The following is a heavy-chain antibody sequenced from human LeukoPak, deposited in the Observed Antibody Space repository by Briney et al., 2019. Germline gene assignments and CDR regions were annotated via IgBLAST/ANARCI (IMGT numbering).Heavy chain of an antibody. CDR1: GFTFSDYY. V-gene: IGHV3-11*01. CDR3: AREGEDCSSTSCWNAFDI. D-gene: IGHD2-2*01. CDR2: ISSSCSTI. Sequence: GGSLRLSCAASGFTFSDYYMSWIRQAPGEGLGCVSYISSSCSTIYYADSVKGRFTISRDNAKNSLYLQMNSLRAEDTAVYYCAREGEDCSSTSCWNAFDIWGQGTMVTVSS. J-gene: IGHJ3*02.